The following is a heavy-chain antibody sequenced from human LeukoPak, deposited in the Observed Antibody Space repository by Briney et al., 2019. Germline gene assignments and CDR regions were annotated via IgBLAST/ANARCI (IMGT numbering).Heavy chain of an antibody. CDR3: ARHGTFCSSGSCYDGWFDP. CDR2: IYPGDSDT. V-gene: IGHV5-51*01. Sequence: GESLKIPCKGSGYSFTSYWIGWVRQMPGKGLEWMGIIYPGDSDTRYSPSFQGQVTISADKSISTAYLQWSSLKASDTAMYYCARHGTFCSSGSCYDGWFDPWGQGTLVTVSS. CDR1: GYSFTSYW. J-gene: IGHJ5*02. D-gene: IGHD2-15*01.